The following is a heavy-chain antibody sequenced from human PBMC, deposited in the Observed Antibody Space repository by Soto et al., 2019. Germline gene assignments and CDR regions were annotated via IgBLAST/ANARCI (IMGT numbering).Heavy chain of an antibody. CDR2: IDPSYSYT. D-gene: IGHD3-22*01. J-gene: IGHJ6*01. CDR1: GYSFTSYW. V-gene: IGHV5-10-1*01. CDR3: SRHMIGVIKYYYDMDI. Sequence: PGESLKISCKGSGYSFTSYWISWVRQMPGKGLEWMGRIDPSYSYTNYSSSFQGHVTISAEKSISTAYLQWSSLKASDTAMYYCSRHMIGVIKYYYDMDIGGPGTTVAVSS.